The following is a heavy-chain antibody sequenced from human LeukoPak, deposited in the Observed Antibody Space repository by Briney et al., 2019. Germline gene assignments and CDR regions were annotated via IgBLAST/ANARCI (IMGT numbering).Heavy chain of an antibody. J-gene: IGHJ4*02. CDR3: VRDSACYDY. V-gene: IGHV3-7*01. CDR2: INQDESEK. CDR1: GFTFSSYW. D-gene: IGHD2-15*01. Sequence: GGSLRLSCAASGFTFSSYWMSWVRQVPGKGLEWVANINQDESEKYYVDSVKGRFTISRDNAKNSLYLQMNSLRAEDTAVYYCVRDSACYDYWGQGTLDTVSS.